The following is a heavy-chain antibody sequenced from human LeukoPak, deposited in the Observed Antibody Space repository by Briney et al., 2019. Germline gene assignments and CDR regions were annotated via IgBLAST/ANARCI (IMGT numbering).Heavy chain of an antibody. J-gene: IGHJ6*03. CDR1: GFTFSSYG. Sequence: GGSLRLSCAASGFTFSSYGMHWVRQAPGKGLEWVAVIWYGGSNKYYADSVKGRFTISRDNSKNTLYLQMNSLRAEDTAVYYCAKSSSSDSYYYYYMDVWGKGTTVTVSS. D-gene: IGHD6-6*01. CDR3: AKSSSSDSYYYYYMDV. CDR2: IWYGGSNK. V-gene: IGHV3-30*02.